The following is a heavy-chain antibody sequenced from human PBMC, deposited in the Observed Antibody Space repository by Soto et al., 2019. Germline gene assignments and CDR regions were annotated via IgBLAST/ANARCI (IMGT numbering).Heavy chain of an antibody. J-gene: IGHJ4*02. CDR2: ISYDGSNK. CDR1: GFTFSSYA. D-gene: IGHD5-12*01. CDR3: ARDREWLHSFDY. V-gene: IGHV3-30-3*01. Sequence: GGSLRLSCAASGFTFSSYAMHWVRQAPGKGLEWVAVISYDGSNKYYADSVKGRFTISRDNSKNTLYLQMNSLRAEDTAVYYCARDREWLHSFDYWGQGTLVTVSS.